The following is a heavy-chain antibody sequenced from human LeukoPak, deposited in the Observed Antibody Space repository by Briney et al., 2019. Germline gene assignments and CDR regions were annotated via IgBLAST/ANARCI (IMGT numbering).Heavy chain of an antibody. J-gene: IGHJ4*02. CDR2: SRHDEDGK. Sequence: GGSLRLSCAASGFSFSSYGLYWVRQAPGKGLDWVAFSRHDEDGKYYADSAKGRFTISRDNSQNTLYLQMNSLRADDTAVYYCAKGISNWGNLDYWGQGTLVTVSS. V-gene: IGHV3-30*02. CDR3: AKGISNWGNLDY. CDR1: GFSFSSYG. D-gene: IGHD7-27*01.